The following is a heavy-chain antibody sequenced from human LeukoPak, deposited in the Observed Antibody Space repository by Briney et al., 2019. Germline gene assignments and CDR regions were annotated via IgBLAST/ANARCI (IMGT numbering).Heavy chain of an antibody. J-gene: IGHJ5*02. CDR3: ARGQVPAARGHNWFDP. CDR2: INHRAST. Sequence: SETLSLTCAVYGYSFSDYYWNWIRQPPGKGLEWIGEINHRASTNYNPSLQRRVTISVDTSKNQFSLRLSSVTAAVTAVYFCARGQVPAARGHNWFDPWGLGTLVTVSS. D-gene: IGHD2-2*01. CDR1: GYSFSDYY. V-gene: IGHV4-34*01.